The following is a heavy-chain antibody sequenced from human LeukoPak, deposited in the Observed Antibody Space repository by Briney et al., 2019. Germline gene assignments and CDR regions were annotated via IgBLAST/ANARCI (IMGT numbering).Heavy chain of an antibody. CDR3: ARYGSGSYFSYYYYYMDV. J-gene: IGHJ6*03. CDR1: GRTFSSYA. V-gene: IGHV1-69*06. CDR2: IIPIFGTA. D-gene: IGHD3-10*01. Sequence: SVKVSCKASGRTFSSYAISWVRLAPGQGLEWMGGIIPIFGTANYAQKFQGRVTITADKSTSTAYMELSSLRSEDTAVYYCARYGSGSYFSYYYYYMDVWGKGTTVTVSS.